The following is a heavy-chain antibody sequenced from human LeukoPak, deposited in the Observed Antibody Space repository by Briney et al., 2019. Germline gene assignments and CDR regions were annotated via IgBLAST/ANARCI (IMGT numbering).Heavy chain of an antibody. CDR2: IYYSGST. D-gene: IGHD3-22*01. V-gene: IGHV4-30-4*01. Sequence: PSQTLSLTCTVSGGSISSGDYYWSWIRQPPGKGLEWIGYIYYSGSTCYNPSLKSRVTISVDTSKNQFSLKLSSVTAADTAVYYCVRDDYYDSSGSQSNWYFDLWGRGTLVTVSS. CDR1: GGSISSGDYY. J-gene: IGHJ2*01. CDR3: VRDDYYDSSGSQSNWYFDL.